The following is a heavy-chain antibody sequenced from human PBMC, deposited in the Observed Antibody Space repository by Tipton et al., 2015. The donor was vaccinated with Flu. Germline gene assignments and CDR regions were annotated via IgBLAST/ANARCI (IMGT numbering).Heavy chain of an antibody. CDR1: GYTFIGYY. CDR2: IKPHSDGVKGI. Sequence: QVQLVQSGAEVKKPGASVKVSCKASGYTFIGYYIHWVRQALGQGHEWMGWIKPHSDGVKGITYAQQCQGRDTMTRDASVSTAYMEVRILTFDDTAVYYCTRERPIDSEVFDYWGRGMLVTISS. D-gene: IGHD3-16*02. CDR3: TRERPIDSEVFDY. J-gene: IGHJ4*02. V-gene: IGHV1-2*02.